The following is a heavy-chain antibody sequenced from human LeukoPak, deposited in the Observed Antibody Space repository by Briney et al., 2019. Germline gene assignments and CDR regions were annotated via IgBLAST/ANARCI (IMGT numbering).Heavy chain of an antibody. CDR3: ASGFVDFGLGGNWFDP. V-gene: IGHV1-2*02. D-gene: IGHD3/OR15-3a*01. CDR1: GYTFTGYY. CDR2: INPNSGGT. Sequence: GASVKVSCKASGYTFTGYYMHWVRQAPGQGLEWMGWINPNSGGTNYAQKFQGRVTMTRDTSISTAYMELSRLRSDDTAVYYCASGFVDFGLGGNWFDPWGQGTLVTVSS. J-gene: IGHJ5*02.